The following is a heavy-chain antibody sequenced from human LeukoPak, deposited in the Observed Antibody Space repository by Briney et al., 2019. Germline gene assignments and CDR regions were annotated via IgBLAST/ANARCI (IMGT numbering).Heavy chain of an antibody. CDR3: ARGSAAGDGAFDY. J-gene: IGHJ4*02. V-gene: IGHV1-69*13. CDR2: IIPIFGTA. D-gene: IGHD6-13*01. Sequence: SVKVSCKASGGTFSSYAISWVRQAPGQGLEWMGGIIPIFGTANYAQKFQGRVTITADESTSTAYMELSSLRSEDTAVYYCARGSAAGDGAFDYWGQGTLVTVSS. CDR1: GGTFSSYA.